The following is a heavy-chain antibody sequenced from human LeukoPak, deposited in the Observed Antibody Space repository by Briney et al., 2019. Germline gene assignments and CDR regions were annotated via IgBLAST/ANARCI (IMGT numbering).Heavy chain of an antibody. CDR1: GFTFSSYG. V-gene: IGHV3-30*18. CDR3: AKCAAAAGTLSSYGMDI. D-gene: IGHD6-13*01. CDR2: VSYDGSNK. Sequence: PGRSLRLSCAASGFTFSSYGMHWVRHAPGKGLERVAAVSYDGSNKYFADSVKGRFTISRDNSRNTLYLQMNSLRVEDTAVYYCAKCAAAAGTLSSYGMDIWGQGTTVTV. J-gene: IGHJ6*02.